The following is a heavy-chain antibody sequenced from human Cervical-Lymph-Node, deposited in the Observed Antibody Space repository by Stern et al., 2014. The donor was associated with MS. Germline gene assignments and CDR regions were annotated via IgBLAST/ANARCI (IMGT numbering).Heavy chain of an antibody. Sequence: QLQESGPGLVKPSQTLSLTCTISGGSISSGGYYWSWIRQHPGKGLEGIGYGYYSGSTSYNPSLKSRVSISLDTSKNQFSLNLYSVTAADTAVYYCARDLGGYTYAGNWFDPWGQGTLVTVSS. V-gene: IGHV4-31*03. D-gene: IGHD5-18*01. CDR1: GGSISSGGYY. CDR3: ARDLGGYTYAGNWFDP. CDR2: GYYSGST. J-gene: IGHJ5*02.